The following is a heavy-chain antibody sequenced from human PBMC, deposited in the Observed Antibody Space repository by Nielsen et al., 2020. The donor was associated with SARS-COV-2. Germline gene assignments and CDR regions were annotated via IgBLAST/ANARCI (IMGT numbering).Heavy chain of an antibody. CDR3: ASGGVYDYVWGSYRWDY. CDR1: GFTFSDYY. V-gene: IGHV3-11*04. J-gene: IGHJ4*02. D-gene: IGHD3-16*02. Sequence: GESLKISCAASGFTFSDYYMSWIRQAPGKGLEWVSYISSSGSTIYYADSVKGRFTISRDNAKNSLYLQMNSLRAEDTAVYYCASGGVYDYVWGSYRWDYWGQGTLVTVSS. CDR2: ISSSGSTI.